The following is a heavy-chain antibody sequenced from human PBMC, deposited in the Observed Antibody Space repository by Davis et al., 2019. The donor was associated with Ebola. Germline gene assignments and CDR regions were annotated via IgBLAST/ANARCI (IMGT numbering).Heavy chain of an antibody. CDR3: AKGRYCSGGSCVAPYYYYGMDV. V-gene: IGHV3-30*18. J-gene: IGHJ6*02. CDR2: ISYDGSNK. CDR1: GFNFSSYG. Sequence: GESLKISCAASGFNFSSYGMHWVRQAPGKGLAWVAVISYDGSNKYYADSVKGRFTISRDNSKNTLYLQMNSLRAEDTAVYYCAKGRYCSGGSCVAPYYYYGMDVWGQGPTVTVSS. D-gene: IGHD2-15*01.